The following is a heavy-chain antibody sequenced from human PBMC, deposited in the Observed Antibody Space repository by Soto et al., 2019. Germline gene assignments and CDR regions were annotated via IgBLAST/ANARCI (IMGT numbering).Heavy chain of an antibody. V-gene: IGHV3-11*05. CDR3: AGGPNSSGYGWFDP. CDR2: ISSTSSYT. CDR1: GFIFGDSC. D-gene: IGHD3-22*01. Sequence: QVVESGGGLVKPGGSLRLSCAASGFIFGDSCMSWIRQAPGKGLEWVAYISSTSSYTDYADSVKGRFTISRDNAKNSLYLQMDRLRAEDPAVYYCAGGPNSSGYGWFDPWGQGTLVTVSS. J-gene: IGHJ5*02.